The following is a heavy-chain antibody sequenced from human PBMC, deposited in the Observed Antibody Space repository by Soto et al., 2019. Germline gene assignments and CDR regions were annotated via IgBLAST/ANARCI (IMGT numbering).Heavy chain of an antibody. CDR3: ARVGPWVPYYYDSSPYTFENWFDP. D-gene: IGHD3-22*01. V-gene: IGHV4-30-4*08. J-gene: IGHJ5*02. CDR1: GDSISSGAYY. CDR2: IYYSGST. Sequence: SETLSLTCTVSGDSISSGAYYWAWIRQHPVKGLEWIGYIYYSGSTHHNPSLNSRVTLSIDMTNNHVSLILNSVTAADTAVYYCARVGPWVPYYYDSSPYTFENWFDPWGQGTLVTVSS.